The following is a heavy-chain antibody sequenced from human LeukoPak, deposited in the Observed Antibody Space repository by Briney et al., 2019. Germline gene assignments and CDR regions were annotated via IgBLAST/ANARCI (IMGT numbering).Heavy chain of an antibody. CDR2: IIPIFGTA. CDR1: GGTFSSYA. V-gene: IGHV1-69*01. Sequence: SVKVSCKASGGTFSSYAISWVRQAPGQGLEWVGGIIPIFGTANYAQKFQGRVTITADESTSTAYMELSSLRSEDTAVYYCARGTVTDYYYYYGMDVWGQGTTVTASS. J-gene: IGHJ6*02. D-gene: IGHD4-17*01. CDR3: ARGTVTDYYYYYGMDV.